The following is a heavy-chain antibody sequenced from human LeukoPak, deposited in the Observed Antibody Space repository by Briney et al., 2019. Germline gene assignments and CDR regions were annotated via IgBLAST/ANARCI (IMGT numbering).Heavy chain of an antibody. J-gene: IGHJ6*02. CDR3: ARGSGGRYGMDV. CDR1: GGSISSGGYY. Sequence: SETLSLTCTVSGGSISSGGYYWSWIRQPPGKGLEWIGEINHSGSTNYNPSLKSRVTISVDTSKNQFSLKLSSVTAADTAVYYCARGSGGRYGMDVWGQGTTVTVSS. CDR2: INHSGST. V-gene: IGHV4-39*07. D-gene: IGHD3-10*01.